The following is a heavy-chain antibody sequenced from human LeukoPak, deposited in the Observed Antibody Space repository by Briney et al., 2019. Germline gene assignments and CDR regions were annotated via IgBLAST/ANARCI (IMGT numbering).Heavy chain of an antibody. Sequence: SSETLSLTCTVSGGSISSGSYYWSWIRQPAGKGLECIGRISSSGSTNYNPSLKSRVTMSVDTSKNQFFLKLSSVTAADTAVYHCARSPRRPHFYSSGSYYYYFDYWGQGTLVTVSS. D-gene: IGHD3-10*01. CDR3: ARSPRRPHFYSSGSYYYYFDY. CDR2: ISSSGST. V-gene: IGHV4-61*02. CDR1: GGSISSGSYY. J-gene: IGHJ4*02.